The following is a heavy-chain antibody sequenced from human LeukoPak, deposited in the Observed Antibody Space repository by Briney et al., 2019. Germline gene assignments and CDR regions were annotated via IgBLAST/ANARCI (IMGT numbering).Heavy chain of an antibody. J-gene: IGHJ4*02. CDR2: INPNSGGT. Sequence: ASVKVSCKASGYTFTGYYMHWVRQAPGQGLEWMGWINPNSGGTNYAQKFQGRVTMTRDTSISTAYMELSRLRSDDTAVYYCARDRGGYISPASDYWGQGTLVTVSS. CDR1: GYTFTGYY. D-gene: IGHD5-24*01. V-gene: IGHV1-2*02. CDR3: ARDRGGYISPASDY.